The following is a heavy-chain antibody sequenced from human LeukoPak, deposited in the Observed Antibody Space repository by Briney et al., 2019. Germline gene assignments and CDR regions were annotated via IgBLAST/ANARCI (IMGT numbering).Heavy chain of an antibody. D-gene: IGHD5-18*01. CDR1: GYTFTSYY. Sequence: VASVKVSCKASGYTFTSYYMHWVRQPPGQGLEWMGIINPSGGSTSYAQKFQGRVTMTRDTSTSTVYMELSSLRSEDTPVYYCARVGGYSLEDYYFDYWGQGILVTVSS. CDR3: ARVGGYSLEDYYFDY. J-gene: IGHJ4*02. CDR2: INPSGGST. V-gene: IGHV1-46*01.